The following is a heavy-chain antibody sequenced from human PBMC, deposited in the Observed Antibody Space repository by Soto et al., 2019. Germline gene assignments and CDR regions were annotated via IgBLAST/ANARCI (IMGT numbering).Heavy chain of an antibody. CDR3: AREVAGYSSGWQRHVDY. CDR2: ISYDGSNK. Sequence: QVQLVESGGGVVQPGRSLRLSCAASGFTFSSYAMHWVRQAPGKGLEWVAVISYDGSNKYYSDSVKGRFTISRDNSKNTLYLQMNSLRAADTAVYYCAREVAGYSSGWQRHVDYWGQGTLVTVSS. D-gene: IGHD6-19*01. V-gene: IGHV3-30-3*01. J-gene: IGHJ4*02. CDR1: GFTFSSYA.